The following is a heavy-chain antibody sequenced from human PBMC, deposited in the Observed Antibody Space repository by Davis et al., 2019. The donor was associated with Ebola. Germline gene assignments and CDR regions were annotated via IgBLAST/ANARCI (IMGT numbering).Heavy chain of an antibody. J-gene: IGHJ5*02. CDR2: IHHSGST. CDR3: ARGHISWFGVTYRFDP. Sequence: PSETLSLTCAVYGGSFSGYYWSRVRPPPRKGLDWFGEIHHSGSTKYNPSLKRRVTISVDTSKNQFSLKLSSVTAADTAGYYCARGHISWFGVTYRFDPWGQGTLVTVSS. CDR1: GGSFSGYY. V-gene: IGHV4-34*01. D-gene: IGHD3-10*01.